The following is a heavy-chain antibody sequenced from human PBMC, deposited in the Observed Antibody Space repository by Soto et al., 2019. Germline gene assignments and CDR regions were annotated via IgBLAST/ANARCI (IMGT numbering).Heavy chain of an antibody. CDR2: IYYSGTT. CDR3: ARATAYCGRTTCYPFDY. CDR1: GGSIISGDYY. Sequence: NPSETLSLTCTVSGGSIISGDYYWSWIRQPPGKGLEWIGHIYYSGTTSYNPSLKSRVSMSIASSKNQFSLELRSVTAADTAVYYCARATAYCGRTTCYPFDYWGQGTLVTVSS. J-gene: IGHJ4*02. D-gene: IGHD2-2*01. V-gene: IGHV4-30-4*01.